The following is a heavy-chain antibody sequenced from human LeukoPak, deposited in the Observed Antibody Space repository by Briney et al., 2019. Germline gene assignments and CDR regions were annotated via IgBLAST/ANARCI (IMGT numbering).Heavy chain of an antibody. CDR2: IIPILGIA. CDR1: GGTFSSYA. CDR3: ARGSERWLADGGFDI. J-gene: IGHJ3*02. D-gene: IGHD5-24*01. Sequence: SVKVSCKASGGTFSSYAISWVRQAPGQGLEWMGRIIPILGIANYAQKFQGRVTITADKSTSTAYMELSSLRAEDTAVYYCARGSERWLADGGFDIWGQGTMVTVSS. V-gene: IGHV1-69*04.